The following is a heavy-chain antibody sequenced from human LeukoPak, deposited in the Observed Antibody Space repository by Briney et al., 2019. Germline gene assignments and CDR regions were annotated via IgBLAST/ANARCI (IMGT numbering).Heavy chain of an antibody. CDR2: IWYDGSKE. J-gene: IGHJ4*02. Sequence: PGGSLRLSCAASGFTFSGYGMHWVRQAPGKGLEWVAVIWYDGSKEYLADSVKGRFTISRDNSKNTVYLQMNSLKTEDTAVYYCARVIGWSLFDCWGQGTLVTVSS. CDR1: GFTFSGYG. V-gene: IGHV3-33*01. CDR3: ARVIGWSLFDC. D-gene: IGHD2-15*01.